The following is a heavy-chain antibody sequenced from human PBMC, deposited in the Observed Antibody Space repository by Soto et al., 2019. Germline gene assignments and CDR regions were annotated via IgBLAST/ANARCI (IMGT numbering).Heavy chain of an antibody. Sequence: QVQLQESGPGLVKPSETLSLTCTVSGGSITNYYCSWFRQPPGKGLEWIGYINYDGYSAYNLSLKRRVTRSMDASKTQFSLMLESVTATDTAVYDCARHGFGPLHGLVDVWGQGTTVIVSS. CDR3: ARHGFGPLHGLVDV. CDR1: GGSITNYY. CDR2: INYDGYS. V-gene: IGHV4-59*08. J-gene: IGHJ6*02. D-gene: IGHD3-10*01.